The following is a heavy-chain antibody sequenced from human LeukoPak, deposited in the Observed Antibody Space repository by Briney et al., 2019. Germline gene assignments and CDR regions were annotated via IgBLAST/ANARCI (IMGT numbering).Heavy chain of an antibody. V-gene: IGHV3-30*02. CDR3: AKVKTDILIADS. D-gene: IGHD2-21*02. J-gene: IGHJ4*02. Sequence: GGSLRLSCAASGFTFSSYGMHWVRQAPGKGLEWVAYIRYDGSNKYYADSVKGRFTIPRDNSKNTLYLQMNSLTSEDTAVYYCAKVKTDILIADSWGQGTLVTVSS. CDR1: GFTFSSYG. CDR2: IRYDGSNK.